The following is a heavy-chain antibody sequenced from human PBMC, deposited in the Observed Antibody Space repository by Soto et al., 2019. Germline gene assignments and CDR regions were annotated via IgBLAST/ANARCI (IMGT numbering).Heavy chain of an antibody. J-gene: IGHJ4*02. CDR1: GFTFSSYG. CDR2: IWYDGSNK. Sequence: PGGSLRLSCAASGFTFSSYGMHWVRQAPGKGLEWVAVIWYDGSNKYYADSVKGRFTISRDNSKNTLYLQMNSLRAEDTAVYYCARASRDGYNDYWGQGTLVTVSS. V-gene: IGHV3-33*01. CDR3: ARASRDGYNDY. D-gene: IGHD5-12*01.